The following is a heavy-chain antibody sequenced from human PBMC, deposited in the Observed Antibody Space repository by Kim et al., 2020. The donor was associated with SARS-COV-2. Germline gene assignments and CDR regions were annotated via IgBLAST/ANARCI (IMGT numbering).Heavy chain of an antibody. CDR1: GGSISSYY. Sequence: SETLSLTCTVSGGSISSYYWSWIRQPPGKGLEWIGYIYYSGSTNYNPSLKSRVTISVDTSKNQFSLKLSSVTAADTAVYYCARVQDSSGWSTHWGQGTLVTVSS. CDR2: IYYSGST. J-gene: IGHJ1*01. V-gene: IGHV4-59*01. CDR3: ARVQDSSGWSTH. D-gene: IGHD6-19*01.